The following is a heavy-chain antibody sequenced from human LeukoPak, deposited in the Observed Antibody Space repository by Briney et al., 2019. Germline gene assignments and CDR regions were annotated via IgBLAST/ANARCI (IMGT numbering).Heavy chain of an antibody. CDR1: GFTFSSNG. CDR3: AKDPRTGAVSGIFYFDY. D-gene: IGHD6-19*01. V-gene: IGHV3-30*02. J-gene: IGHJ4*02. Sequence: GGSLRLSCVASGFTFSSNGMHWVRQAPGKGLEWVAFIQFDGSNKYYADSVKGRFTISRDNSKNTLYLQMDSLRPEDAAVYYCAKDPRTGAVSGIFYFDYWGQGTLLTVSS. CDR2: IQFDGSNK.